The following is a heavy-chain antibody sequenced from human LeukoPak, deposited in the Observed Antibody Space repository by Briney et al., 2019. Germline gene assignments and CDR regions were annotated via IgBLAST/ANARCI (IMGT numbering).Heavy chain of an antibody. J-gene: IGHJ4*02. CDR3: ARGILTGDPERDY. CDR1: GGYISSYY. CDR2: IYDTGIT. Sequence: PSETLSLTCTVSGGYISSYYWSWIRQPPGKGLEWIGNIYDTGITNYNPSLKSRVTISVDTSENQFSLKLSSVTAADTAVYYCARGILTGDPERDYWGQGTLVTVSS. V-gene: IGHV4-59*01. D-gene: IGHD7-27*01.